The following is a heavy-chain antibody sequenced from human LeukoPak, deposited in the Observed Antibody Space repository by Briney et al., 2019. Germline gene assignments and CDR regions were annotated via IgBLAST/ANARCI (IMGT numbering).Heavy chain of an antibody. J-gene: IGHJ3*02. D-gene: IGHD1-26*01. V-gene: IGHV3-15*01. CDR1: GFTFSNAW. CDR3: TTDQSISGSLYDAFDI. Sequence: PGGSLRLSCAASGFTFSNAWMSWVRQAPGKGLEWVGRIKSKTDGGTTDYAAPVKGRFTISRDDSKNTLYLQMNSLKTEDTAVYYCTTDQSISGSLYDAFDIWGQGTMVTVSS. CDR2: IKSKTDGGTT.